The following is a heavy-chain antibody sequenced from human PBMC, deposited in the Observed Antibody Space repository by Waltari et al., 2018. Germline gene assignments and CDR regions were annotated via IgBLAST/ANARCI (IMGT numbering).Heavy chain of an antibody. J-gene: IGHJ4*02. V-gene: IGHV4-59*11. CDR2: IYYSGST. CDR3: ARSGFHLWELLGY. CDR1: GGSISSHY. D-gene: IGHD1-26*01. Sequence: QVQLQESGPGLVKPSETLSLTCTVSGGSISSHYWSWIRQPPGKGLEWIGYIYYSGSTNYNPSLKSRVTISVDTSKNQFSLKLSSVTAADTAVYYCARSGFHLWELLGYWGQGTLVTVSS.